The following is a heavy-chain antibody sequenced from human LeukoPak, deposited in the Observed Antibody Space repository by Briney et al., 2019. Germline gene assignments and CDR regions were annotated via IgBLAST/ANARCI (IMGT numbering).Heavy chain of an antibody. CDR3: ASPRGSRYGSGSYYRGRFEYYYGMDV. Sequence: ASVKVSCKASGYTFTSYGISWVRQAPGQGLEWMGWISAYNGNTNYEQKLQGRVTMTTDTSTSTAYMELRSLRSYDTAVYYCASPRGSRYGSGSYYRGRFEYYYGMDVWGQGTTVTVSS. D-gene: IGHD3-10*01. CDR1: GYTFTSYG. CDR2: ISAYNGNT. J-gene: IGHJ6*02. V-gene: IGHV1-18*01.